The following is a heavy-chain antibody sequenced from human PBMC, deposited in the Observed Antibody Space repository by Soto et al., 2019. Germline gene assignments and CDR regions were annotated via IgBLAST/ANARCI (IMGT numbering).Heavy chain of an antibody. CDR3: APNWFDP. Sequence: PGGSLRLSCAASGFTFSNFWMHWVRQAPGKGLVWVSRISSDGNSTSYADSVKGRFTISRDNAKNTLYLQMNSLRAEDTAVYYCAPNWFDPWGQGTLVTVSS. CDR2: ISSDGNST. V-gene: IGHV3-74*01. J-gene: IGHJ5*02. CDR1: GFTFSNFW.